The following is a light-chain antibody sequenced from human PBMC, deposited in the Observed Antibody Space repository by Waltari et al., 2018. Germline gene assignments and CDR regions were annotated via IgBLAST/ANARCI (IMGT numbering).Light chain of an antibody. CDR1: SSDVGGYNY. Sequence: QSALTQPASVSGSPGQSITISCTGTSSDVGGYNYGSWYQQHPGKAPKLMIYEVSNRPSGVSNRFSGSKSGNTASLTISGLQAEDEADYYCSSYTSSSTLGVFGTGTKVTVL. V-gene: IGLV2-14*01. CDR2: EVS. J-gene: IGLJ1*01. CDR3: SSYTSSSTLGV.